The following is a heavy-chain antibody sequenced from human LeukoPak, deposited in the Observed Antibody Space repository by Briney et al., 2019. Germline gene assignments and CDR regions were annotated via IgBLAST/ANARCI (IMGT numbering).Heavy chain of an antibody. CDR3: ARGGLDTRRGGYFDY. J-gene: IGHJ4*02. CDR2: ISHSGST. D-gene: IGHD5-18*01. V-gene: IGHV4-34*01. CDR1: GGSFSGYY. Sequence: SETLSLTCAVYGGSFSGYYWSWVRQPPGKGLGWIGEISHSGSTYYNPSLKSRVTVSVDTSKNQFSLRLSSVTAADTAVYYCARGGLDTRRGGYFDYWGQGILVTVSS.